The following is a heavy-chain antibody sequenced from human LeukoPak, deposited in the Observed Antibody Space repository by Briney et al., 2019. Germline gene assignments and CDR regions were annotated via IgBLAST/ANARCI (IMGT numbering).Heavy chain of an antibody. CDR3: AKNGGAGSHYYYHMNV. CDR1: GFTFSSYA. D-gene: IGHD1-26*01. J-gene: IGHJ6*03. V-gene: IGHV3-23*01. Sequence: GGSLRLSCAASGFTFSSYAMSWVRQAPGKGLEWVSYISSGGDIIYYAGSVKGRFTISRDNSKNTLYLQLNSLRVEDTAVYYCAKNGGAGSHYYYHMNVWGKGTTVTVSS. CDR2: ISSGGDII.